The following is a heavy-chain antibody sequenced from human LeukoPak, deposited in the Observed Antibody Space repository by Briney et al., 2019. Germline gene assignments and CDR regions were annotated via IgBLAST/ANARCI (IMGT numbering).Heavy chain of an antibody. CDR1: GGSISSYY. Sequence: PSETLSLTCTVSGGSISSYYWSWIRQPPGKGLVWIGYIYYSGSTNYNPSLKSRVTISVDTSKNQFSLKLSSVTAADTAVYYCARVGYCSSTSCPGGFDPWGQGTLVTVSS. V-gene: IGHV4-59*01. J-gene: IGHJ5*02. D-gene: IGHD2-2*01. CDR2: IYYSGST. CDR3: ARVGYCSSTSCPGGFDP.